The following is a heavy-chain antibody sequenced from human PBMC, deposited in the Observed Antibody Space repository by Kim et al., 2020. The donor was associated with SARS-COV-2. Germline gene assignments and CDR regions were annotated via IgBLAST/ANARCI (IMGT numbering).Heavy chain of an antibody. J-gene: IGHJ6*02. D-gene: IGHD3-10*01. V-gene: IGHV3-7*01. CDR3: ARDRRRVMVRGSGMDV. CDR1: GFTFSSYW. CDR2: IKQDGSEK. Sequence: GGSLRLSCAASGFTFSSYWMSWVRQAPGKGLEWVANIKQDGSEKYYVDSVKGRFTISRDNAKNSLYLQMNSLRAEDTAVYYCARDRRRVMVRGSGMDVWGQGTTVTVSS.